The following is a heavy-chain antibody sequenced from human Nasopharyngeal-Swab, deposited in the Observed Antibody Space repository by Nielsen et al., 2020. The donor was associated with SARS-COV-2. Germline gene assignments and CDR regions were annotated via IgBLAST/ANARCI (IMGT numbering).Heavy chain of an antibody. V-gene: IGHV3-21*01. D-gene: IGHD1-14*01. J-gene: IGHJ2*01. CDR3: ARFSNKGNRYWFFDL. Sequence: GESLKISCAASGFTFSSYSMNWVRQAPGKGPEWVSLISSSKSYIYYADSVKGRFTISRDNAGTSLSLQMNSLRAEDTAVYYCARFSNKGNRYWFFDLWGRGTLVTVSS. CDR1: GFTFSSYS. CDR2: ISSSKSYI.